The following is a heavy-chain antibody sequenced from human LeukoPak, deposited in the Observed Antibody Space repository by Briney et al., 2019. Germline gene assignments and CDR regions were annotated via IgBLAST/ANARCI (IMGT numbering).Heavy chain of an antibody. D-gene: IGHD6-19*01. CDR3: AKDTGMQWLVGFDY. CDR2: ISWNSGSI. J-gene: IGHJ4*02. V-gene: IGHV3-9*01. CDR1: GFTFDDYA. Sequence: GRSLRLSCAASGFTFDDYAMHWVRQAPGKGLEWVSGISWNSGSIGYADSVKGRFTISRGNAKNSLYLQMNSLRAEDTALYYCAKDTGMQWLVGFDYWGQGTLVTVSS.